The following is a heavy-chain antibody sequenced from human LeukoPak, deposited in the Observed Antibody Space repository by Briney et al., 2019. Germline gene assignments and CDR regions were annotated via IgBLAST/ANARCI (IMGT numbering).Heavy chain of an antibody. CDR2: ISSSSSYI. D-gene: IGHD1-26*01. J-gene: IGHJ4*02. CDR1: GFTFSSYS. Sequence: GGSLRLSCAASGFTFSSYSMNWVRQAPGKGLEWVSSISSSSSYIYYADSVKGRFTISRDNAKNSLYLQMNSLRAEDTAVYYCARDGVAELMSALDYWGQGILVTVSS. V-gene: IGHV3-21*01. CDR3: ARDGVAELMSALDY.